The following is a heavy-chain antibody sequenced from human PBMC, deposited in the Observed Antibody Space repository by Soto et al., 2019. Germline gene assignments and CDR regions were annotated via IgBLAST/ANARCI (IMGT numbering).Heavy chain of an antibody. CDR2: ISSGGSGGTT. J-gene: IGHJ6*02. CDR3: AKSGSLSAYYYYGMNV. D-gene: IGHD2-21*01. Sequence: GGSLRLSCAASGFIFTNYAMNWVRQAPGKGLEWVSAISSGGSGGTTYYADSVQGRFTISRDNSNNKLFLQMNSLRADDTAKYYCAKSGSLSAYYYYGMNVWGQGTTVTVYS. CDR1: GFIFTNYA. V-gene: IGHV3-23*01.